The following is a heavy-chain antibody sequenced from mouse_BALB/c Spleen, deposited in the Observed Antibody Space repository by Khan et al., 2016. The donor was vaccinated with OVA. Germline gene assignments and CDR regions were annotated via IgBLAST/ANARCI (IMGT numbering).Heavy chain of an antibody. D-gene: IGHD3-3*01. CDR3: ARDAGRY. CDR2: INPKNGGT. Sequence: VQLQQSGPELVKPGASVKVSSKTSGYTFPESTVHWVKQSFGKSLDWIGVINPKNGGTAYNKKLKAKATLTVDKSSSTAYMEFRSLTSVDSAVYYCARDAGRYWGQGTSVTVAS. V-gene: IGHV1-18*01. CDR1: GYTFPEST. J-gene: IGHJ4*01.